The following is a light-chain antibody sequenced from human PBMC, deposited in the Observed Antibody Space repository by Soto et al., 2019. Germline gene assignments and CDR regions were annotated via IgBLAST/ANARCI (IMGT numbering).Light chain of an antibody. CDR1: SSNIGSNT. Sequence: QPVLTQPPSASGTPGQRVTISCSGSSSNIGSNTVNWYQQLPGTAPKLLIYSNNQRPSGVPDRFSCSKSGTSASLAISGLQSGDEADYYCAAWDDSLNGPVFGGGTKLTVL. CDR2: SNN. V-gene: IGLV1-44*01. J-gene: IGLJ2*01. CDR3: AAWDDSLNGPV.